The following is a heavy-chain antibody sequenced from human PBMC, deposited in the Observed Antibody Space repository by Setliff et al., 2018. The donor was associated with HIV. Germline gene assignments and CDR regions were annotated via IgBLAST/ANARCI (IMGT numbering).Heavy chain of an antibody. D-gene: IGHD3-10*01. J-gene: IGHJ3*02. CDR2: MNPNSGNT. CDR1: GSTFSTYD. V-gene: IGHV1-8*01. Sequence: ASVKVSCKPSGSTFSTYDINWVRQATGQGPEWMGWMNPNSGNTGYAQKFQGRVTMTRDTSTSTVYMELSSLRSDDTAVYYCARGALFAKLKNITMVRGVMVAFDIWGQGTMVTVSS. CDR3: ARGALFAKLKNITMVRGVMVAFDI.